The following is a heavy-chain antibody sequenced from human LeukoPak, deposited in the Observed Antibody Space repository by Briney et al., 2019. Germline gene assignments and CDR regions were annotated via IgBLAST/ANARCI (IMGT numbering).Heavy chain of an antibody. CDR3: ARDPYGDSSSDY. Sequence: GGSLRLSCAASGFTFSSYAMSWVRQAPGKGLEWVSYISSSGSTIYYADSVKGRLTISRDNAKNSLYLQMNSLRAEDTAVYYCARDPYGDSSSDYWGQGTLVTVSS. CDR2: ISSSGSTI. D-gene: IGHD4-17*01. V-gene: IGHV3-48*04. CDR1: GFTFSSYA. J-gene: IGHJ4*02.